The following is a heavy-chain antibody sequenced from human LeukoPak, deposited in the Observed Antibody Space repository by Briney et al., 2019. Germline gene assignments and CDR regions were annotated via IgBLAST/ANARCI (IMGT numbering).Heavy chain of an antibody. CDR2: ISTSGGST. D-gene: IGHD1-26*01. V-gene: IGHV3-23*01. CDR3: AKDAAGARIPFDY. Sequence: PGGSLRLSCAASGFTFIKCAMTWVRQAPGKGLEWVSGISTSGGSTYYAASVKGRFTIFRDNSKNTLYLQMNSLRAEDTAVYYCAKDAAGARIPFDYWGQGTLVTVSS. CDR1: GFTFIKCA. J-gene: IGHJ4*02.